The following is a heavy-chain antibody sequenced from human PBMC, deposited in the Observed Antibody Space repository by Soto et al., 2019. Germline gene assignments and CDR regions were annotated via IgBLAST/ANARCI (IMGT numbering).Heavy chain of an antibody. Sequence: GSLRHSCAASRFTLNNPWMSWGRQAPGKGLERVGRIKSKGNGGTADYAAPVKGRFTISRDDSKNMLYLQMNSLKTEDTAVYYCITTYSGTPARPYLDLWGQGTPVTVSS. J-gene: IGHJ4*01. CDR1: RFTLNNPW. CDR2: IKSKGNGGTA. V-gene: IGHV3-15*01. D-gene: IGHD1-26*01. CDR3: ITTYSGTPARPYLDL.